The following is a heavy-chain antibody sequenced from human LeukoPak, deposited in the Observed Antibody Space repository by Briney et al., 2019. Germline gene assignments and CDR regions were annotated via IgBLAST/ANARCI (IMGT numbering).Heavy chain of an antibody. CDR3: ARHYDSSGYLDY. V-gene: IGHV4-38-2*02. CDR2: IYHSGST. CDR1: GYSISSGYY. Sequence: SETLSLTCTVSGYSISSGYYWGWIRQPPGKGLEWIGSIYHSGSTYYNPSLKSRVTISVDTSENQFSLKLSSVTAADTAVYCCARHYDSSGYLDYWGQGTLVTVSS. D-gene: IGHD3-22*01. J-gene: IGHJ4*02.